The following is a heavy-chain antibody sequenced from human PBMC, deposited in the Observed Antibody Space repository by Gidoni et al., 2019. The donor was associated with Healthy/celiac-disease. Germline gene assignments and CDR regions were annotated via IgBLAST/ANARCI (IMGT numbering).Heavy chain of an antibody. CDR3: ARHDYDSSGYPRGPCYYGMDV. V-gene: IGHV4-39*01. CDR2: IYYSGST. J-gene: IGHJ6*02. CDR1: GGSISSSSYY. D-gene: IGHD3-22*01. Sequence: QLQLQESGPGLVKPSETLSLTCTVSGGSISSSSYYSGWFRHPPGKGLEWIGIIYYSGSTYYNPSLKSRVTISVATSKNQFSLKLSSVTAADTAVYYCARHDYDSSGYPRGPCYYGMDVWGQGTTVTVSS.